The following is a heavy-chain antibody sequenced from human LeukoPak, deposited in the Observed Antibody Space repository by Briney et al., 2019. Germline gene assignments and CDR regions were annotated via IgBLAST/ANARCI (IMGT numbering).Heavy chain of an antibody. V-gene: IGHV3-33*01. CDR2: IWYDGGNK. CDR3: ARDRGSYRNFDWFDP. J-gene: IGHJ5*02. Sequence: PGGPLRLSCAASGFTFSSYGMHWVRKAPGKGLEGVAVIWYDGGNKYYADSVKGRFTISRDNSKNTLDLQMNSLRAEDTAVYYCARDRGSYRNFDWFDPWGQGTLVTVSS. D-gene: IGHD1-26*01. CDR1: GFTFSSYG.